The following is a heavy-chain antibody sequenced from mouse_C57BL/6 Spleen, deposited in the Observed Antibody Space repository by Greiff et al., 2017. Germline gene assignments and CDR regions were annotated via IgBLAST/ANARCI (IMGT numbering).Heavy chain of an antibody. CDR2: IYPGDGDT. CDR1: GYAFSSYW. D-gene: IGHD1-1*01. J-gene: IGHJ3*01. V-gene: IGHV1-80*01. CDR3: ARGYGSSHAWFAY. Sequence: QVQLQQSGAELVKPGASVKISCKASGYAFSSYWMNWVKQRPGKGLEWIGQIYPGDGDTNYNGKFKGKATLTADKSSSTAYMQLSRLTSEDSAVYFCARGYGSSHAWFAYWGQGTLVTVSA.